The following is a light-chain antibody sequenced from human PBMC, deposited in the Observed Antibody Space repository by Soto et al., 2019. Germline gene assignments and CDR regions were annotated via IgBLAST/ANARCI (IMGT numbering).Light chain of an antibody. J-gene: IGKJ1*01. V-gene: IGKV3-20*01. CDR3: QQYGRTSWT. CDR1: QSVSTNF. Sequence: EIVLTQSPGTLSLSPGEGATLSCRASQSVSTNFFAWYQQKPGQAPRLLIYGASTRATGIPDRFSGSGSGTDFNLTISRLEPEDFAVYYCQQYGRTSWTLGQGTKVEIK. CDR2: GAS.